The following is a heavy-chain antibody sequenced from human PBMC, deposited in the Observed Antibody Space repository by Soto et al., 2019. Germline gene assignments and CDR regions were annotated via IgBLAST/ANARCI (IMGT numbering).Heavy chain of an antibody. Sequence: GGSLRLSCAASDFTFSNAWMNWVRQAPGKGLEWVGRIKSNTDGGTTDYAAPVKGRFTISRDDSKNTLYLQMNSLKTEATAEYYCSTGGRIYYFYGIAVWGQGTTVTVPS. V-gene: IGHV3-15*07. J-gene: IGHJ6*02. CDR2: IKSNTDGGTT. CDR3: STGGRIYYFYGIAV. CDR1: DFTFSNAW. D-gene: IGHD1-26*01.